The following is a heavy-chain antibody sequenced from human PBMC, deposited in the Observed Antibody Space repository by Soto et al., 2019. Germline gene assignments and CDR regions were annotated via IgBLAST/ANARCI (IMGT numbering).Heavy chain of an antibody. D-gene: IGHD1-26*01. V-gene: IGHV3-66*01. J-gene: IGHJ3*01. Sequence: GGYLRLSCAASGFTVSSNYMSWVRQAPGKGLEWVSVTYSGGTTYYADSVKGRFIISRDNSKNTLDLQMNSLRAEDTAVYYCARELRTSGSRDAFDLWGQGTMVTV. CDR2: TYSGGTT. CDR1: GFTVSSNY. CDR3: ARELRTSGSRDAFDL.